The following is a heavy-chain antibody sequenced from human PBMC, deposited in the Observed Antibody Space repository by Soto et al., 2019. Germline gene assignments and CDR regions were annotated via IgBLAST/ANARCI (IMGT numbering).Heavy chain of an antibody. Sequence: SETLSLTCGVYGGSFRNYYWIWVRQPPGKGLEWIGEVNHSGEATYNPSLQSRVSISLDTSNNHFSLKMTSVTAADTAIYFCARAERSGPHYFDYWGQGSQVTVSS. CDR3: ARAERSGPHYFDY. CDR1: GGSFRNYY. D-gene: IGHD6-25*01. J-gene: IGHJ4*02. V-gene: IGHV4-34*01. CDR2: VNHSGEA.